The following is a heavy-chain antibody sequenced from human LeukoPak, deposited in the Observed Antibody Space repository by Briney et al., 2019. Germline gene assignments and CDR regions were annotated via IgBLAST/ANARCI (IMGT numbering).Heavy chain of an antibody. D-gene: IGHD5-12*01. J-gene: IGHJ5*02. CDR1: GGSISSSSYY. CDR2: IYFSGST. CDR3: AREGGSFDP. V-gene: IGHV4-39*02. Sequence: SETLSLTCTVSGGSISSSSYYWGWIRQPPGKGLEWIGSIYFSGSTYYNPSLKSRVTISVDTSKNQFSLKLSSVTAADTAVYYCAREGGSFDPWGQGTLVTDSS.